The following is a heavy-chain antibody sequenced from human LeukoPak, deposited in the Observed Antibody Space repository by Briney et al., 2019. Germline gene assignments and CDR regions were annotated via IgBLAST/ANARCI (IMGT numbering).Heavy chain of an antibody. J-gene: IGHJ4*02. V-gene: IGHV3-43*02. D-gene: IGHD6-13*01. CDR1: GFTFDDYA. Sequence: GGSLRLPCAACGFTFDDYAMQWVRHAPGRGLEWVSHISGDGGSTYYADSVKGRFIIFRDNSKNSLYLQMNSLGTEDTAFYYCAKRYSSSWSDPGYWGQGTLVTVSA. CDR2: ISGDGGST. CDR3: AKRYSSSWSDPGY.